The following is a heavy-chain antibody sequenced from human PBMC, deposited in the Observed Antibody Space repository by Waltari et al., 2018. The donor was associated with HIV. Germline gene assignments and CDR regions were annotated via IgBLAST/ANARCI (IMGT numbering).Heavy chain of an antibody. CDR1: GGSFSGYY. Sequence: QVQLQQWGAGLLKPSETLSLTCAVYGGSFSGYYWSWIRQPPGKGLEWIGEINHSGSTNYNPSLKSRVTISVDTSKNQFSLKLSSVTAADTAVYYCARGLPGKRGWFDPWGQGTLVTVSS. CDR3: ARGLPGKRGWFDP. V-gene: IGHV4-34*01. D-gene: IGHD1-1*01. CDR2: INHSGST. J-gene: IGHJ5*02.